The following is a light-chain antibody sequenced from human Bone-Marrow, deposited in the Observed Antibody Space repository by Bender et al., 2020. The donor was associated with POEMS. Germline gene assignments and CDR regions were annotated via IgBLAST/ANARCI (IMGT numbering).Light chain of an antibody. Sequence: SYVVTQPPSVSVAPGKTATITCGEDNIGSQSVHWYQQKPGQSPVLVIYIDANQPSGIPERFSGSNSGNTSTLTINRTHAVDDADYSCQAWDTSTSVFGPGTKVTVL. CDR2: IDA. CDR1: NIGSQS. V-gene: IGLV3-9*01. J-gene: IGLJ1*01. CDR3: QAWDTSTSV.